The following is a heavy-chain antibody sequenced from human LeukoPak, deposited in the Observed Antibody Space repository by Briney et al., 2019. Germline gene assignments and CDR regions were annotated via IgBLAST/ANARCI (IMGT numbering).Heavy chain of an antibody. CDR1: GFIFSTQR. Sequence: GGSLRLSCAASGFIFSTQRMHWVRQAPGKGLVWVSYINIDERITGYADSVKGRFTISRDNAKNTLYLQMNSLRAEDTAIYYCFREGGDWGQGTLVTVSS. J-gene: IGHJ4*02. CDR3: FREGGD. D-gene: IGHD3-10*01. V-gene: IGHV3-74*01. CDR2: INIDERIT.